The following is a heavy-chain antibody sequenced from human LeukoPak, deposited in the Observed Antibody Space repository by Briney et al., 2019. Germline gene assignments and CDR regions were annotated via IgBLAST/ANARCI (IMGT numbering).Heavy chain of an antibody. J-gene: IGHJ4*02. V-gene: IGHV3-23*01. CDR1: GFTFSSYA. CDR3: ADSSSWYFPYY. Sequence: GRSLRLSCAASGFTFSSYAMSWVRQAPGKGLEWVSAISGSGGSTYYADSVKGRFTISRDNSKNTLYLQMNSLRAEDTAVYYCADSSSWYFPYYWGQGTLVTVSS. CDR2: ISGSGGST. D-gene: IGHD6-13*01.